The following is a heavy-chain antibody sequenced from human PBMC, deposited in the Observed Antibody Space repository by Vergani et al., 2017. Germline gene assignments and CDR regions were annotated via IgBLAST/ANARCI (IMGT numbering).Heavy chain of an antibody. CDR3: ARHLAYCGGDCYPYYYGMDV. V-gene: IGHV4-39*01. CDR1: GGSFSSSSYY. D-gene: IGHD2-21*02. J-gene: IGHJ6*02. CDR2: IYYSGST. Sequence: QLQLQESGPGLVKPSETLSLTSTVSGGSFSSSSYYWGWIRQPPGKGLEWIGSIYYSGSTYYNQSLKSRGPISVATSKNQFSLKLSSVTAADTAVYYCARHLAYCGGDCYPYYYGMDVWGQGTTVTVSS.